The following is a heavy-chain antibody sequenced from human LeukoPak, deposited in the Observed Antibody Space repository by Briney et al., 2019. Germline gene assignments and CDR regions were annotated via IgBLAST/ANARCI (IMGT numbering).Heavy chain of an antibody. CDR3: ARGGYSYGYVINWYFDL. V-gene: IGHV4-34*01. CDR2: INHSGST. Sequence: SETLSLTCAVYGGSFCGYYWSWIRQPPGKGLEWLGEINHSGSTNYNPSLKSRVTISVDTSKNQFSLKLSSVTAADTAVYYCARGGYSYGYVINWYFDLWGRGTLVTVSS. CDR1: GGSFCGYY. D-gene: IGHD5-18*01. J-gene: IGHJ2*01.